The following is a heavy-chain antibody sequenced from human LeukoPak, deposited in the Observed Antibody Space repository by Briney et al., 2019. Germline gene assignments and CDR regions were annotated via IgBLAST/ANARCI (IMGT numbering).Heavy chain of an antibody. Sequence: GGSLRLSCAASGFTFSNAWMNWVRQAPGKGLEWVGRIKSKTDGGTTDYAAPVKGRFTISRDDSKNTLYMQMNSLKTEDTAVYYCTAENYYGSGSYLPFDYWGQGTLVTVSS. D-gene: IGHD3-10*01. CDR1: GFTFSNAW. V-gene: IGHV3-15*07. J-gene: IGHJ4*02. CDR3: TAENYYGSGSYLPFDY. CDR2: IKSKTDGGTT.